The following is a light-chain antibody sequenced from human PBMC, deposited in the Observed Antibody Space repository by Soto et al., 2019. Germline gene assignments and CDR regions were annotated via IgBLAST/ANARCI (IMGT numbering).Light chain of an antibody. V-gene: IGKV4-1*01. J-gene: IGKJ1*01. Sequence: DIVMTQSPDSLAVSLGERATINCKYSQSVLYSSNNKNYLAWYQQKPGQPPRLLIYWASTRESGVPDRFSGSGSGTDFTLTISSLQAEDVAVFYCQQYDSSPPTFGQGTKVDI. CDR1: QSVLYSSNNKNY. CDR3: QQYDSSPPT. CDR2: WAS.